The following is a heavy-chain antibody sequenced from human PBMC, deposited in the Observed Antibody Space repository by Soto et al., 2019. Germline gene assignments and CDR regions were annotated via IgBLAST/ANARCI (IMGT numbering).Heavy chain of an antibody. CDR3: ARGRAVIAAAGDPHFDY. CDR1: GYTLTGYY. CDR2: INPNSGGT. J-gene: IGHJ4*02. Sequence: ASVKVSCRASGYTLTGYYMHWVRQAPGQGLEWMGWINPNSGGTNYAQKFQGRVTMTRDTSIRTAYMELSRLGSEETAVYYCARGRAVIAAAGDPHFDYWGQRTLVPVSS. D-gene: IGHD6-13*01. V-gene: IGHV1-2*02.